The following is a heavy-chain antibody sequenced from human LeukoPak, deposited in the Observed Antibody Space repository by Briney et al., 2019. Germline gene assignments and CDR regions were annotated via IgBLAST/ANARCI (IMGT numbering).Heavy chain of an antibody. V-gene: IGHV4-39*07. CDR1: GGSFRSSSFYY. CDR2: LCYSGTT. D-gene: IGHD5-18*01. Sequence: SETLSLTCTVSGGSFRSSSFYYWGWIRQPPGKGLEWIGTLCYSGTTYYNPSLKSRVTISVDTSKNQFSLKLSSVTAADTAVYYCARAPRGYTYERGQNWFDPWGQGTLVTVSS. CDR3: ARAPRGYTYERGQNWFDP. J-gene: IGHJ5*02.